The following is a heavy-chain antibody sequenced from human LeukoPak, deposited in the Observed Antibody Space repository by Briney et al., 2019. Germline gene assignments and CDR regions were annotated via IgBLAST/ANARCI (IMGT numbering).Heavy chain of an antibody. CDR2: ISGSGGNT. CDR1: GFTFSGHA. J-gene: IGHJ4*02. Sequence: GGSLRLSCAASGFTFSGHAMSWVRQAPGKGLEWVSLISGSGGNTYYADSVKGRFTISRDNSKSTLYLQMNSLRADDTAVYYCAKGYGYSYGYPPNFDYWGQGTLVTVSS. D-gene: IGHD5-18*01. CDR3: AKGYGYSYGYPPNFDY. V-gene: IGHV3-23*01.